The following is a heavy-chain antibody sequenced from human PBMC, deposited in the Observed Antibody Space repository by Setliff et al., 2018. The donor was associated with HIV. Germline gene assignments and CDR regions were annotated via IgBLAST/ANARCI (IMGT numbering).Heavy chain of an antibody. CDR3: ARNPKSPQTRGGAFDI. D-gene: IGHD3-10*01. J-gene: IGHJ3*02. V-gene: IGHV3-7*01. Sequence: LRLSCAASGFTFSSYWMSWVRQAPGKGLEWVANIKQDGSEKYYVDSVKGRFTISRDNAKNSLYLQMNSLRAEDTAVYYCARNPKSPQTRGGAFDIWGQGTMVTVSS. CDR1: GFTFSSYW. CDR2: IKQDGSEK.